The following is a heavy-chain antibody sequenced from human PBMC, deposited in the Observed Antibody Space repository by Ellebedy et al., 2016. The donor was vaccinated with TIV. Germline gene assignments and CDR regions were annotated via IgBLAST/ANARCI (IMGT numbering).Heavy chain of an antibody. V-gene: IGHV1-18*04. J-gene: IGHJ3*02. Sequence: AASVKVSCKASGYTFTSYGISWVRQAPGQGLEWMGWISAYNGNTNYAQKLQGRITMTTDTSTSTAYMELRSLRSDDTAVYYCARVAVGIAADGIGDAFDIWGQGTMVSVSS. CDR3: ARVAVGIAADGIGDAFDI. CDR2: ISAYNGNT. CDR1: GYTFTSYG. D-gene: IGHD6-13*01.